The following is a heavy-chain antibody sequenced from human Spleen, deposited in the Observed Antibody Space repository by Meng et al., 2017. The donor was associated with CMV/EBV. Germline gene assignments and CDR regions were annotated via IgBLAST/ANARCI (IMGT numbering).Heavy chain of an antibody. Sequence: CTVSGVSISTGGNYWSWIRQHQGKGLEWIGYIYYSGTTYYNPSLKSRITISVDTSENQFSLKLSSVTAADTAVYYCARTGDNGSYSYWGQGTLVTVSS. CDR2: IYYSGTT. CDR1: GVSISTGGNY. J-gene: IGHJ4*02. D-gene: IGHD1-26*01. CDR3: ARTGDNGSYSY. V-gene: IGHV4-31*03.